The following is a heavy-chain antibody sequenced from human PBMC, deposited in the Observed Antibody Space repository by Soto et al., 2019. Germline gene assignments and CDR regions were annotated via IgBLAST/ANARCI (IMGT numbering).Heavy chain of an antibody. Sequence: SETLSLTCTVSGGSMRNYFRTWIRQPPGKGLAWIGYIHYSGTTSFFPSYNPSLRSRVTISEDTSKNQFSLKLLSVTTADTAVYFCAAGEASSRNLAPYYLDFWGQGTLVTVSS. D-gene: IGHD6-13*01. CDR1: GGSMRNYF. J-gene: IGHJ4*02. CDR3: AAGEASSRNLAPYYLDF. CDR2: IHYSGTT. V-gene: IGHV4-59*01.